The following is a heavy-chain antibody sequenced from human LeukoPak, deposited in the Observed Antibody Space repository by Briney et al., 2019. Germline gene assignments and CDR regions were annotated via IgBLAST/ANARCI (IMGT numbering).Heavy chain of an antibody. CDR3: ARDGTGSDAFDI. CDR2: ISSSSSYI. CDR1: GFTFSSYS. V-gene: IGHV3-21*01. J-gene: IGHJ3*02. D-gene: IGHD1-1*01. Sequence: PGGSLRLSCAASGFTFSSYSMNWARQAPGRGLEWVSSISSSSSYIYYADSVKGRFTISRDNAKNSLYLQMNSLRAEDTAVYYCARDGTGSDAFDIWGQGTMVTVSS.